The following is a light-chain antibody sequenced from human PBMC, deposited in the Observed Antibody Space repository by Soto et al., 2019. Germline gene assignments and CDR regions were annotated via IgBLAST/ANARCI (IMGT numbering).Light chain of an antibody. Sequence: DIQMTQSPSTLSASLGDGVTITCRASQSISSWLAWYQQKPGKAPKLLIYKASSLEIGVPSRFSGSESGTEFTLTISSLQPDDFATYYCQQYTSYWWTFGQGTKVEIK. J-gene: IGKJ1*01. CDR3: QQYTSYWWT. V-gene: IGKV1-5*03. CDR1: QSISSW. CDR2: KAS.